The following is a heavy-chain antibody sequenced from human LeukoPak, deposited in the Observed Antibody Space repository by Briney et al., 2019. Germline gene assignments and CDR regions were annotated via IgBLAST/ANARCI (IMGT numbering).Heavy chain of an antibody. Sequence: KSSQTLSLTCTVSGGSISSGSYYWSWIRLPAGKGLEWIGRIYTSGSTNYNPSLKSPVTISVDTSKNQFSLKLSSVTAADTAVYYCARGGGLNAFDIWGQGTVVTVSS. CDR3: ARGGGLNAFDI. J-gene: IGHJ3*02. CDR2: IYTSGST. D-gene: IGHD6-19*01. V-gene: IGHV4-61*02. CDR1: GGSISSGSYY.